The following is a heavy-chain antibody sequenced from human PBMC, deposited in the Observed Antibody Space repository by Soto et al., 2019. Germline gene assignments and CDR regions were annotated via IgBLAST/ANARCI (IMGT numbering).Heavy chain of an antibody. CDR3: ARDGKGPFDI. D-gene: IGHD1-1*01. CDR1: GFTFSSSW. V-gene: IGHV3-7*01. Sequence: EVQLVESGGGLGQPGGSLRLSCAASGFTFSSSWMNWVRQAPGKGLEWVANIKYDGSERNYLDSVKGRFTISRDNAKSLLFLQMNSLRAEDTAVYYCARDGKGPFDIWGQGTMVTVSS. J-gene: IGHJ3*02. CDR2: IKYDGSER.